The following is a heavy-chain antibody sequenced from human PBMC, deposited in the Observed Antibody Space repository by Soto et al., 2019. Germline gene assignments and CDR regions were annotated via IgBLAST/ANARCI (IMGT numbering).Heavy chain of an antibody. D-gene: IGHD2-8*01. CDR3: AREIDGQNPNWCDL. CDR2: IYSGGSR. CDR1: GFTVSSNY. Sequence: EVPVVETGGGLIQPGGSLRLSCAVSGFTVSSNYMSWVRQPPGKGPEWVADIYSGGSRYYADSVKGRFTISRDNSNNTLYLQMNRLRAEDTAVYYCAREIDGQNPNWCDLWGQGTLVTFSS. J-gene: IGHJ5*02. V-gene: IGHV3-53*02.